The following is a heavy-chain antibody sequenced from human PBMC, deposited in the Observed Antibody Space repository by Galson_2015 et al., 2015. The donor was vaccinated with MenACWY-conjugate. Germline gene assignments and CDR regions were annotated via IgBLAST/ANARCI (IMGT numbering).Heavy chain of an antibody. Sequence: SLRLSCAGSGFSFSSYAMTWVRQAPGKGLEWVSAISGSGGSTYYADSVKGRFTISRDNSKNTLYLQMNSLRAEDTAVYYCSKLSDYYDSSGLDYWGQGTLVTVSS. CDR3: SKLSDYYDSSGLDY. V-gene: IGHV3-23*01. D-gene: IGHD3-22*01. CDR2: ISGSGGST. CDR1: GFSFSSYA. J-gene: IGHJ4*02.